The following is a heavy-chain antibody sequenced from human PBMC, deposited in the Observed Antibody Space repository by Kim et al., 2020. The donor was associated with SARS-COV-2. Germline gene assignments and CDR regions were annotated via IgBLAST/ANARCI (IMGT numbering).Heavy chain of an antibody. CDR1: GFTFINHW. CDR3: AKDYRGVATIDY. CDR2: INTDGYTT. D-gene: IGHD5-12*01. V-gene: IGHV3-74*01. Sequence: GGSLRLSCAASGFTFINHWMHWVRQAPGKGLVWVSRINTDGYTTNYADSVKGRFTISRDNAKNTLYLEMNSLRAEDTAVYYCAKDYRGVATIDYWGQGTLVTVS. J-gene: IGHJ4*02.